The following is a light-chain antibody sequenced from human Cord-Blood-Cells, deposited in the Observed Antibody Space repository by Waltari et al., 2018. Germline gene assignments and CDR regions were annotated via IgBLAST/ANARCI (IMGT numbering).Light chain of an antibody. CDR1: QGNSSY. Sequence: DIPLTQPPSFLSASVGARVTITCRANQGNSSYLAWYQQKPGKAPKLMLYAASTLQSGVPSRFCGSGSETEFTLTISCLQPENFATYCCQQLNSYPGTFGPGTKVDIK. CDR3: QQLNSYPGT. V-gene: IGKV1-9*01. CDR2: AAS. J-gene: IGKJ3*01.